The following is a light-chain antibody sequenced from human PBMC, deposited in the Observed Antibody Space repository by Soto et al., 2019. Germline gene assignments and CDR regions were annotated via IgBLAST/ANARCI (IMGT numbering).Light chain of an antibody. J-gene: IGKJ1*01. CDR3: QQYNDWPRT. CDR1: QSVSSN. CDR2: GAS. V-gene: IGKV3-15*01. Sequence: EIVMTQSPAPLAVSPGERATLSCRTSQSVSSNLAWYQLKPGQAPRLLVYGASTRATGIPARFSGSGSGTEFTLTISSLQSEDFAVYYCQQYNDWPRTFGQGTKVDSK.